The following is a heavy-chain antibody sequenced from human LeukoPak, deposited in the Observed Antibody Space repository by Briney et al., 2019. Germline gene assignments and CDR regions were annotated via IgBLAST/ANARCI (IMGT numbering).Heavy chain of an antibody. CDR2: INPNSGDT. Sequence: ASVNVSCKASGYTFSDYYLHWVRQAPGQGLEWMGWINPNSGDTNYAQNFQGRDTLTRDTSINTAYMELSSLRSDDTAVYYCARATNWFDPWGPGTLVTVSS. CDR3: ARATNWFDP. J-gene: IGHJ5*02. CDR1: GYTFSDYY. V-gene: IGHV1-2*02.